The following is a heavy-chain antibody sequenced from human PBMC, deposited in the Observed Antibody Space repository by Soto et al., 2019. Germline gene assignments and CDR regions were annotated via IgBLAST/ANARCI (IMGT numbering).Heavy chain of an antibody. CDR2: IRFDGSNI. D-gene: IGHD2-8*01. V-gene: IGHV3-33*01. Sequence: QVLLVESGGGVVQPGRSLRLSCAASGSIFRGYGMHWVRQAPGKGLEWVAVIRFDGSNINYVDSVMGRFTISRDNSKNTLYLEMNSLRVEDTAVYYCARDGVGVTAFWGYLDFWGQGTLVTVSS. J-gene: IGHJ4*02. CDR1: GSIFRGYG. CDR3: ARDGVGVTAFWGYLDF.